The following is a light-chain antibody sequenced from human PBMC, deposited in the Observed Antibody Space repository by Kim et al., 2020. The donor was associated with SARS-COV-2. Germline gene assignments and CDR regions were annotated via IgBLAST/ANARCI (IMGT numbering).Light chain of an antibody. CDR1: QGISSY. CDR3: QQLKTYPIT. Sequence: DIQLTQSPSLLSASVGDRVTITCRASQGISSYLAWYQQKPGTAPKLLIYAASTLQDGVPSRFSGRGSGTEFTLTISSLRPEDFAAYYCQQLKTYPITFGQGTRLEIK. J-gene: IGKJ5*01. CDR2: AAS. V-gene: IGKV1-9*01.